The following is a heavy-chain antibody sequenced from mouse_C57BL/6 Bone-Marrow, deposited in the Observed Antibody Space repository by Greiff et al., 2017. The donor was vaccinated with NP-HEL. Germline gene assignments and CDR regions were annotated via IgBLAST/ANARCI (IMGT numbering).Heavy chain of an antibody. V-gene: IGHV5-12*01. Sequence: EVQLVESGGGLVQPGGSLKLSCAASGFTFSDYYMYWVRQTPEKRLEWVAYISNGGGSTYYPDTVKGRFTISRDNAKNTLYLQMSRLKSEDTAMYYCAREGVLRSYYYAMDYWGQGTSVTVSS. J-gene: IGHJ4*01. CDR2: ISNGGGST. CDR1: GFTFSDYY. D-gene: IGHD1-1*01. CDR3: AREGVLRSYYYAMDY.